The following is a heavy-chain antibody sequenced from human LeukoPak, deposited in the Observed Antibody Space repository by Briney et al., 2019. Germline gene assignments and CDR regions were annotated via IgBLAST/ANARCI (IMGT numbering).Heavy chain of an antibody. CDR3: VRGCGGDCTDAFDI. V-gene: IGHV3-53*01. CDR2: IYSGGST. D-gene: IGHD2-21*01. CDR1: GFTVSSNY. J-gene: IGHJ3*02. Sequence: GGSLRLSCAASGFTVSSNYMSWVRQAPGKGLDWVSVIYSGGSTYYADSVKGRFTISRDNSKNTLYLQMNSLRAEDTAVYYCVRGCGGDCTDAFDIWGQGTMVTVSS.